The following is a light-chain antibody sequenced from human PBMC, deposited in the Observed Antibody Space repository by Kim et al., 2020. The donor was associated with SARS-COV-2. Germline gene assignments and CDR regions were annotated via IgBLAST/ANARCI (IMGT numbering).Light chain of an antibody. V-gene: IGLV6-57*01. J-gene: IGLJ3*02. CDR1: SGSIASTY. Sequence: KTVTISCTRSSGSIASTYVQWYQQRPGTSPTTVIYEHYQRPSGVPDRFSGSIDRSSNSASLTISGLKTEDEADYYCQSYGSSNQGVFGGGTRLTVL. CDR2: EHY. CDR3: QSYGSSNQGV.